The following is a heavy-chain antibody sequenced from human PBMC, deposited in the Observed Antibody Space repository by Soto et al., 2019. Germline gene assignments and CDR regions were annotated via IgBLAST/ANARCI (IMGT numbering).Heavy chain of an antibody. CDR3: ARDPLGPYYYDSSGSFDY. CDR2: ISYDGSNK. V-gene: IGHV3-30-3*01. J-gene: IGHJ4*02. CDR1: GFTFSSYA. D-gene: IGHD3-22*01. Sequence: GGSLRLSCAASGFTFSSYAMHWVRQAPGKGLVWVAVISYDGSNKYYADSVKGRFTISRDNSKNTLYLQMNSLRAEDTAVYYCARDPLGPYYYDSSGSFDYWGQGTLVTVSS.